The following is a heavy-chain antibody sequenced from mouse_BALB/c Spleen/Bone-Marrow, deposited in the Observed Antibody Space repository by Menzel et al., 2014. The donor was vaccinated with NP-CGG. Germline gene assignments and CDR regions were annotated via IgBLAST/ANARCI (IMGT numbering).Heavy chain of an antibody. CDR1: GYTFTSYW. CDR3: ARDWYFDV. Sequence: LQESGAELAKPGASVKMSCKASGYTFTSYWMHWVKQRPGQGLEWIGYINPSTGYTEYNQKFKDKATLTADKSSSTAYIQLSSLTSEDSAVYYCARDWYFDVWGAGTTVTVSS. V-gene: IGHV1-7*01. J-gene: IGHJ1*01. CDR2: INPSTGYT.